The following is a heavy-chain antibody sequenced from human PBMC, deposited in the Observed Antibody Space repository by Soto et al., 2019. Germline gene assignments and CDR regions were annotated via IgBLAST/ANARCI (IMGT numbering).Heavy chain of an antibody. CDR1: RFTFSSYS. CDR3: ARAGIGYSGYDRFDY. Sequence: GGSLRLSCAASRFTFSSYSMNWVRQAPGKGLEWVSYISSSSSTIYYADSVKGRFTISRDNAKNSLYLQMNSLRDEDTAVYYCARAGIGYSGYDRFDYWGQGTLVTVSS. CDR2: ISSSSSTI. V-gene: IGHV3-48*02. D-gene: IGHD5-12*01. J-gene: IGHJ4*02.